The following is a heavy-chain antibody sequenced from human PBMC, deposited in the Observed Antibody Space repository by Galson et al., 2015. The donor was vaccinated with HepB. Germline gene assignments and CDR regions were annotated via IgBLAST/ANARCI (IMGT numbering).Heavy chain of an antibody. Sequence: PALVKPTQTLTLTCTFSGFSLSTSGVGVGWIRQPPGKALEWLALIYWDDDKRYSPSLKSRLTITKDTSKNQVVLTMTNMDPVDTATYYCAHSQAGSGSFYSALPFDYWGQGTLVTVSS. D-gene: IGHD3-10*01. V-gene: IGHV2-5*02. CDR2: IYWDDDK. CDR3: AHSQAGSGSFYSALPFDY. J-gene: IGHJ4*02. CDR1: GFSLSTSGVG.